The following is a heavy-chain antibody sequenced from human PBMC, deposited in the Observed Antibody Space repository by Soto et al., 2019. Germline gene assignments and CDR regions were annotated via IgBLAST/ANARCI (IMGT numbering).Heavy chain of an antibody. CDR2: ISDSSATK. Sequence: DVQLVESGGGLVWPGGSLTLSCAASGFTFNTYSMNWVRQAPGKGLEWISYISDSSATKYYAASVKGRFIISRDNAQNSLYLQMTSLRAEDAAVYYCAIRIATFRIGGFDVWGLGTMVTVSS. J-gene: IGHJ3*01. V-gene: IGHV3-48*01. CDR1: GFTFNTYS. D-gene: IGHD1-26*01. CDR3: AIRIATFRIGGFDV.